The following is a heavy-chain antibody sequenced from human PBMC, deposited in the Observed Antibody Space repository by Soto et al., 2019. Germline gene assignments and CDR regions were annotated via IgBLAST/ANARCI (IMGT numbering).Heavy chain of an antibody. D-gene: IGHD3-10*01. CDR1: GFTFSNYA. J-gene: IGHJ6*02. CDR2: ISGSGRNT. CDR3: AKDLNGSGSFTSYYHYGMDV. Sequence: EVQMLESGGGLVHPGGSLRLSCAASGFTFSNYAMNWVRQAPGKGLEWVSSISGSGRNTYYADSVKGRLTISRDSSKTTLYLQMNSLRVEDTGVYYCAKDLNGSGSFTSYYHYGMDVWGQGTRVTVSS. V-gene: IGHV3-23*01.